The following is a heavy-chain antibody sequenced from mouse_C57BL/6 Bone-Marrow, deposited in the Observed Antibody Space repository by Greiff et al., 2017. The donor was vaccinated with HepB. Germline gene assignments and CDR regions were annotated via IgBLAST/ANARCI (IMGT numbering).Heavy chain of an antibody. CDR2: IDPSDSYP. V-gene: IGHV1-50*01. D-gene: IGHD1-1*02. CDR1: GYTFTSYW. J-gene: IGHJ2*01. Sequence: VQLQQPGAELVKPGASVKLSCKASGYTFTSYWMQWVKQRPGQGLEWIGEIDPSDSYPNYNQKFKGKATLTVDTSSSTAYMELSSLTSEDSAVYYCARGGFPYYFDYWGQGTTLTVSS. CDR3: ARGGFPYYFDY.